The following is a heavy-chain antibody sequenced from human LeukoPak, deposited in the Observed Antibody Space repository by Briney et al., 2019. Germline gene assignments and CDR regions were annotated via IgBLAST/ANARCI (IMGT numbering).Heavy chain of an antibody. CDR3: AVGIVRGTPFFGY. CDR2: IYYSGST. V-gene: IGHV4-59*01. Sequence: PSETLSLTCTVSGGSISSYYWSWIRQPPGKGLEWIGYIYYSGSTNYNPSLKSRVTISVDTAKNQFSLKLSSVTATDTAVYYCAVGIVRGTPFFGYWGQGTLVTVSS. J-gene: IGHJ4*02. CDR1: GGSISSYY. D-gene: IGHD3-10*01.